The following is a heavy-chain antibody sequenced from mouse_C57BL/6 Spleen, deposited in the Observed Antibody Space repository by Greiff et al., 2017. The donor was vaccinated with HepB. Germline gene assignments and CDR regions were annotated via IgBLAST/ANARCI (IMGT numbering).Heavy chain of an antibody. CDR3: AREDYGNYYFDY. D-gene: IGHD2-1*01. CDR2: ISSGGSYT. J-gene: IGHJ2*01. Sequence: EVQVVESGGDLVKPGGSLKLSCAASGFTFSSYGMSWVRQTPDKRLEWVATISSGGSYTYYPDSVKGRFTISRDNAKNTLYLQMSSLKSEDTAMYYCAREDYGNYYFDYWGQGTTLTVSS. V-gene: IGHV5-6*01. CDR1: GFTFSSYG.